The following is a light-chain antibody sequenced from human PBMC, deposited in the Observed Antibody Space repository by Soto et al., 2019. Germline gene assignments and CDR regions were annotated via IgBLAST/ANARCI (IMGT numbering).Light chain of an antibody. CDR2: TAS. J-gene: IGKJ4*01. V-gene: IGKV3-20*01. CDR3: QQYGSSPLT. CDR1: QSVTSSY. Sequence: PGERATLSCRASQSVTSSYLAWYQQKPGQAPRLLIYTASSRATGIPDRFSGSGSGTDFTLTISRLEPEDFAVYYCQQYGSSPLTFGGGTKVDI.